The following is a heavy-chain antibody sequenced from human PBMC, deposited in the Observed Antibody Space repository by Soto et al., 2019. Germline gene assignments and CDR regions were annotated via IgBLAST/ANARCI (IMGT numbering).Heavy chain of an antibody. J-gene: IGHJ4*02. CDR1: GLTFTTYN. V-gene: IGHV3-48*02. D-gene: IGHD5-18*01. CDR3: VRASKGHSYGYFY. CDR2: INPGSVTR. Sequence: DVQLVESGGGLVQPGGSLRLSCAVSGLTFTTYNFNWVRQAPGKGLEWISFINPGSVTRHYADSVKGRFTISIDNAKNSLYLQMNRLTDADTAVYYWVRASKGHSYGYFYWGQGTLVTGSS.